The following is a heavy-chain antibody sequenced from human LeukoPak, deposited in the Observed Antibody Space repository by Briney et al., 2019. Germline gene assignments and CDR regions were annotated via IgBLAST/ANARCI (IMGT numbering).Heavy chain of an antibody. CDR1: GGSISSGSYY. CDR2: IYTSGST. V-gene: IGHV4-61*02. J-gene: IGHJ6*03. Sequence: SQTLSLTCTVSGGSISSGSYYWSWIRQPAGKGLEWIGRIYTSGSTNYNPSLKSRVTISVDTSKNQFSLKLSSVTAADTAVYYCARAIGEQYYYYYYMDVWDKGTTVTVSS. D-gene: IGHD1/OR15-1a*01. CDR3: ARAIGEQYYYYYYMDV.